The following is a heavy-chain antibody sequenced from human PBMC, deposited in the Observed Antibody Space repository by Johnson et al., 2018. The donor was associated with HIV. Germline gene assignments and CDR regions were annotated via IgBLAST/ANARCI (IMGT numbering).Heavy chain of an antibody. Sequence: MPHVEPRGSFIQPGGSLRRSCVGSGVTGSSNYMRWVRQAPGKELEWVSVIYSGGRTYYADSVKGRFTISRDTSKNTLYFQMNGLRAEDTAVYYCAKQNRGAFDIWGQGTMVTVSS. J-gene: IGHJ3*02. CDR2: IYSGGRT. V-gene: IGHV3-53*01. D-gene: IGHD1/OR15-1a*01. CDR3: AKQNRGAFDI. CDR1: GVTGSSNY.